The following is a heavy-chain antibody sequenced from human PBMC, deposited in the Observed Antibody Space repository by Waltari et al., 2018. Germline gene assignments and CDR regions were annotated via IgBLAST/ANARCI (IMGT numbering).Heavy chain of an antibody. CDR3: ARAEYDSSANAFDI. CDR1: GFTFSRYE. Sequence: EVQLVESGGGLVQPGGSLRLSFAASGFTFSRYEMNWVRQAPGKGLEWVSYISSSGSTIYYADSVKGRFTISRDNAKNSLYLQMNSLRAEDTAVYYCARAEYDSSANAFDIWGQGTMVTVSS. CDR2: ISSSGSTI. V-gene: IGHV3-48*03. J-gene: IGHJ3*02. D-gene: IGHD3-22*01.